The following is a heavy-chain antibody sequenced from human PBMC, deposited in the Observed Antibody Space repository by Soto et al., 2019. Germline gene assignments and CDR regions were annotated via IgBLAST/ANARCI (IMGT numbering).Heavy chain of an antibody. CDR2: IKSKANGGTT. J-gene: IGHJ4*02. D-gene: IGHD2-15*01. CDR3: TTVGCSGGGCYADF. CDR1: GFTFSNPW. Sequence: VQLVESGGGLVKPGGSLRLSCAGSGFTFSNPWMNWVRQAPGKGLEWVGRIKSKANGGTTDYAAPVKGRFTISRDDSKNTLYLQMDSPKSEDTAVYYCTTVGCSGGGCYADFWGQGTLVTVSS. V-gene: IGHV3-15*01.